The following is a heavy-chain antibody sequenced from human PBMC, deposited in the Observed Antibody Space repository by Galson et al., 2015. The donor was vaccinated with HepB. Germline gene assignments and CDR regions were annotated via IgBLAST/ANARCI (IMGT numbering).Heavy chain of an antibody. V-gene: IGHV3-11*06. CDR3: ARLPAANIYYYYYMDV. CDR2: ISTTSSYT. Sequence: SLRLSCAASGFTFSDYYMSWIRQAPGKGLEWVSFISTTSSYTNYADSVKGRFTISRDNAKNSLYLQMNSLRAEDTALYYCARLPAANIYYYYYMDVWGKGTTVTGSS. J-gene: IGHJ6*03. D-gene: IGHD2-2*01. CDR1: GFTFSDYY.